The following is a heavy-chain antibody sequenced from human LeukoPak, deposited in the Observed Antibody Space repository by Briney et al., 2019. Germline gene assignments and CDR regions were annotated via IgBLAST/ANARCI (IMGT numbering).Heavy chain of an antibody. CDR2: IFHSGST. J-gene: IGHJ4*02. D-gene: IGHD3-10*01. CDR1: GGSINSSKW. CDR3: ARHEYYGLEGGFDY. V-gene: IGHV4-4*02. Sequence: SETLSLTCAVSGGSINSSKWWSWVRQPPGKGLEWIGEIFHSGSTNYNPSLKSRVTISVDKSKNQFSLKLSSVTAADTAVYYCARHEYYGLEGGFDYWGQGTLVTVSS.